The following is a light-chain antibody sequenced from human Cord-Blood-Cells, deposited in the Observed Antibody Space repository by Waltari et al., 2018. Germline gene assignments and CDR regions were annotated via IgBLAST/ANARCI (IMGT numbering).Light chain of an antibody. CDR1: QSVSSN. V-gene: IGKV3D-15*01. CDR2: GAS. J-gene: IGKJ3*01. Sequence: EIVMTQSPATLSVSPGERATLSCRASQSVSSNLAWYQQKPGQAPRPLIYGASIRATGIPARFSGSGSGTEFTLTISSLQSEDFAVYYCQQYNNWPLTFGPGTKVDIK. CDR3: QQYNNWPLT.